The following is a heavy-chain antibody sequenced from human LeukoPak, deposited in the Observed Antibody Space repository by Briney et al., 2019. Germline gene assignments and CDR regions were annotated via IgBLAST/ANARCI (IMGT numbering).Heavy chain of an antibody. CDR2: IRSKAYGGTT. D-gene: IGHD3-10*01. CDR3: TREENGSGSYYDWPESYGMDV. Sequence: GGSLRLSCTASGFTFGDYAMSWFRQAPGKGLEWVGFIRSKAYGGTTEYAASVEGRFTISRDDSKSIAYLQMNSLKTEDTAVYYCTREENGSGSYYDWPESYGMDVWGQGTTVTVSS. CDR1: GFTFGDYA. V-gene: IGHV3-49*03. J-gene: IGHJ6*02.